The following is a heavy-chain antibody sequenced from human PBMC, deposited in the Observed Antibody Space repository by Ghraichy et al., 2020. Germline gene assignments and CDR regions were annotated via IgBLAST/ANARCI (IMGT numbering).Heavy chain of an antibody. J-gene: IGHJ6*02. D-gene: IGHD3-22*01. CDR3: ARDPGVGYYDSSGYYGTGGYYSYGMDV. CDR2: ISSSSSYI. CDR1: GFTFSSYS. V-gene: IGHV3-21*01. Sequence: GGSLRLSCAASGFTFSSYSMNWVRQAPGKGLEWVSSISSSSSYIYYADSVKGRFTISRDNAKNSLYLQMNSLRAEDTAVYYCARDPGVGYYDSSGYYGTGGYYSYGMDVWGQGTTVTVSS.